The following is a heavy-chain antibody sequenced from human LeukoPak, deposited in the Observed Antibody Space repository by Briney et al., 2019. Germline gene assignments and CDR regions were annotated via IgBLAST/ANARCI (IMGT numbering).Heavy chain of an antibody. D-gene: IGHD1-1*01. Sequence: GGSLRLSCAASGFTFSSYGMHWVRQAPGKGLEWVAVISYDGSNKYYADSVKGRFTISRDNSKNTLYLQMNSLRAEDTAVYYCAKISKLNYFDYWGQGTLVTVSS. J-gene: IGHJ4*02. CDR2: ISYDGSNK. CDR1: GFTFSSYG. V-gene: IGHV3-30*18. CDR3: AKISKLNYFDY.